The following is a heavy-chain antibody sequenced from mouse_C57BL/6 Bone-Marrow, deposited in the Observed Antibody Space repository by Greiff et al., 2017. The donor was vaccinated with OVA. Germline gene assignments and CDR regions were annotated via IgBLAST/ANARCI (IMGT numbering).Heavy chain of an antibody. CDR3: ASPYYYGSSPFAY. CDR1: GYTFTSYW. V-gene: IGHV1-59*01. D-gene: IGHD1-1*01. CDR2: IDPSDSYT. Sequence: LQQPGAELVRPGTSVKLSCKASGYTFTSYWMHWVKQRPGQGLEWIGVIDPSDSYTNYNQKFKGKATLTVDTSSSTAYMQLSSLTSEDSAVYYCASPYYYGSSPFAYWGQGTLVTVSA. J-gene: IGHJ3*01.